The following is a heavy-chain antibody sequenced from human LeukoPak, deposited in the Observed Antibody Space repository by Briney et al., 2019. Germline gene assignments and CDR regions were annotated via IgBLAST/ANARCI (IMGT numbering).Heavy chain of an antibody. Sequence: SETLSLTCTVSGGSISSQYWNWIRQPPGKGLEWIGFIYYSGSTNYNPSLKSRVIMSVDTSKNQFSLKLSSVTAADTAVYYCARGEYYFDYWGQGTLVTVSS. CDR2: IYYSGST. J-gene: IGHJ4*02. CDR1: GGSISSQY. CDR3: ARGEYYFDY. D-gene: IGHD3-10*01. V-gene: IGHV4-59*11.